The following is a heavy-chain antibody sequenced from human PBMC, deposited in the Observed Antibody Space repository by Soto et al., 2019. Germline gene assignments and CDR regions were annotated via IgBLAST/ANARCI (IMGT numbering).Heavy chain of an antibody. V-gene: IGHV3-11*01. J-gene: IGHJ6*03. CDR3: ARGEDFWSGYRKNYYYYYMDV. CDR2: ISSSGSTI. CDR1: GFTFSDYY. Sequence: GGSLRLSCAASGFTFSDYYMSWIRQAPGKGLEWVSYISSSGSTIYYADSVKGRFTISRDNAKNSLYLQMNSLRAEDTAVYYCARGEDFWSGYRKNYYYYYMDVWGKGTTVTVSS. D-gene: IGHD3-3*01.